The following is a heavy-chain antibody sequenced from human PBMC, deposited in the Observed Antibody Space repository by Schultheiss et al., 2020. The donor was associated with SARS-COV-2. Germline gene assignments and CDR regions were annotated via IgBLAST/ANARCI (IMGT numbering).Heavy chain of an antibody. CDR3: AKDLPVVATIRGAFDY. CDR2: ISGTGGST. D-gene: IGHD5-12*01. CDR1: GFTFSSYS. Sequence: GGSLRLSCAASGFTFSSYSMNWVRQAPGKGLEWVSAISGTGGSTYYADSVKGRFTISRDNSKNTLYLQMNSLRAEDTAVYYCAKDLPVVATIRGAFDYWGLGTLVTVSS. J-gene: IGHJ4*02. V-gene: IGHV3-23*01.